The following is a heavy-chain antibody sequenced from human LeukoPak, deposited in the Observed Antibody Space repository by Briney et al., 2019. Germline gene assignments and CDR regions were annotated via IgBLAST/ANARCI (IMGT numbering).Heavy chain of an antibody. Sequence: GGSLRLSCAASGFTFSSYGMHWVPQAPGKGLEWVAVISYDGSNKYYADSVKGRFTISRDNSKNTLYLQMNSLRAEDTAVYYCANGEGSSGYLNFDYWGQGTLVTVSS. CDR3: ANGEGSSGYLNFDY. CDR2: ISYDGSNK. V-gene: IGHV3-30*18. D-gene: IGHD3-22*01. J-gene: IGHJ4*02. CDR1: GFTFSSYG.